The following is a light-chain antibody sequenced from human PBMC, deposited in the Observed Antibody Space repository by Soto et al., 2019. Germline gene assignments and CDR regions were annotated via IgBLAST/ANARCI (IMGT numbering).Light chain of an antibody. Sequence: DIQMTQSPSSLSASVGDRVTITCRASESISRHLNWYQQKPGNAPKLLIYAASSLQNGVPSRFSGSGSGTDFPLTISNLQPGDFATCYGQESYSTLSITFGQGTRLETK. J-gene: IGKJ5*01. CDR2: AAS. CDR3: QESYSTLSIT. CDR1: ESISRH. V-gene: IGKV1-39*01.